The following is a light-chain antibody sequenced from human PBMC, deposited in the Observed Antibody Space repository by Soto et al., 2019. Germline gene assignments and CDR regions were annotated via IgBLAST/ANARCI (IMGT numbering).Light chain of an antibody. J-gene: IGLJ3*02. CDR2: TTN. CDR3: LKYYRDPHLW. Sequence: QAVVTQEPSLTVSPGGTVTLTCASSTGAVTSGNYPSWFQQKPGQPPRTLIYTTNNNHSWTPARFSGSLLGGKAALTRSGVQPEDEAEYFCLKYYRDPHLWFGGGTKLTVL. V-gene: IGLV7-43*01. CDR1: TGAVTSGNY.